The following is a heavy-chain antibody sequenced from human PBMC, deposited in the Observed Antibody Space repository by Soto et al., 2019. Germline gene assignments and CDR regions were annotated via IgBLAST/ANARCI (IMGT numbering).Heavy chain of an antibody. D-gene: IGHD6-13*01. CDR3: ARQEGSWYAEYFQH. J-gene: IGHJ1*01. Sequence: SETLSLTCTVSGGSISSYYWSWIRQPPGKGLEWIGYIYYSGSTNYNPSLKSRVTISVDTSKNQFSLKLSSVTAADTAVYYCARQEGSWYAEYFQHWGQGTLVTVSS. CDR1: GGSISSYY. CDR2: IYYSGST. V-gene: IGHV4-59*08.